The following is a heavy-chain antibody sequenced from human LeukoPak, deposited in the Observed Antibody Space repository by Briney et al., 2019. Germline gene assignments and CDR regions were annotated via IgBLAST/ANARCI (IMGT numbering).Heavy chain of an antibody. D-gene: IGHD3-10*01. CDR2: INPRGGST. CDR1: GFPFSTYY. CDR3: ARDRWFGELSYPDY. J-gene: IGHJ4*02. V-gene: IGHV1-46*01. Sequence: ASVKVSCKASGFPFSTYYMHWVRQAPGQGLEWMGIINPRGGSTTYAQKFQGRVTMTRDTSTSTVYMELSSLRSEDTAVYYCARDRWFGELSYPDYWGQGTLVTVSS.